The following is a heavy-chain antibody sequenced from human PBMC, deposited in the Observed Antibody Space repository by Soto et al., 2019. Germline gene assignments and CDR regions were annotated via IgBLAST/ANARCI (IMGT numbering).Heavy chain of an antibody. J-gene: IGHJ3*02. D-gene: IGHD3-22*01. Sequence: PGGSLRLSCAASGFTFSSYAMSWVRQAPGKGLVWVSRINSDGSSTSYADSVKGRFTISRDNAKNTLYLQMNSLRDEDTAVYYCAREGYYCDIRPEYAFDIWGQGTMVTVSS. V-gene: IGHV3-74*01. CDR3: AREGYYCDIRPEYAFDI. CDR1: GFTFSSYA. CDR2: INSDGSST.